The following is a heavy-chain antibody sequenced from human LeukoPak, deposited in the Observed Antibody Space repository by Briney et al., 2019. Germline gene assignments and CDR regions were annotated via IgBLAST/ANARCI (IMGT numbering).Heavy chain of an antibody. CDR3: ARGPDVLRYFDWLPWWFDP. Sequence: GASVKVSCKASGYTFTSYYMHWVRQAPGQGLEWMGWISAYNGNTNYAQKLQGRVTMTTDTSTSTAYMELRSLRSDDTAVYYCARGPDVLRYFDWLPWWFDPWGQGTLVTVSS. J-gene: IGHJ5*02. D-gene: IGHD3-9*01. CDR2: ISAYNGNT. V-gene: IGHV1-18*04. CDR1: GYTFTSYY.